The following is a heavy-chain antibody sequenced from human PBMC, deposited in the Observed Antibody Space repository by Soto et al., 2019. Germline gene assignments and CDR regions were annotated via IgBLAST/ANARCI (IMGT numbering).Heavy chain of an antibody. J-gene: IGHJ6*02. CDR1: GFTFSSYG. CDR2: IWYDGSNK. CDR3: ARDLVGAIDGVWVYGMDV. Sequence: QVQLVESGGGVVQPGRSLRLSCAASGFTFSSYGMHWVRQAPGKGLEWVAVIWYDGSNKYYADSVKGRFTISRDNSKNTLYLQMNSLRAEDTAVYYCARDLVGAIDGVWVYGMDVWGQGTTVTVSS. V-gene: IGHV3-33*01. D-gene: IGHD1-26*01.